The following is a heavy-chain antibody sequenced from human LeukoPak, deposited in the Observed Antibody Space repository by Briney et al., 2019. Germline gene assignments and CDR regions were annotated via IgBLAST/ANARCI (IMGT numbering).Heavy chain of an antibody. CDR3: TREGEEYYDLWRSFDI. Sequence: PSETLSLTCTVSGGSISSGGYYWTWIRQHPGKGLQWIGGIYYTGSTRYNPSLESRVTISVDMSRNQFSLKLSSVTAADTAVYFCTREGEEYYDLWRSFDIWGQGTMVTVSS. CDR2: IYYTGST. CDR1: GGSISSGGYY. V-gene: IGHV4-31*03. J-gene: IGHJ3*02. D-gene: IGHD3-3*01.